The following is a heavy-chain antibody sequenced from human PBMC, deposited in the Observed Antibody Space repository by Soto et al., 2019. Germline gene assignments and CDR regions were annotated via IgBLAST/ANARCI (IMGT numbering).Heavy chain of an antibody. CDR2: IRNKANNYAT. Sequence: GGSLRLSCAASGFTFSDHYMDWVRQAPGKGLEWVGRIRNKANNYATEYAASVKGRFTISRDDSKNSLYLQMNSLETEDTAVYSCAKDYSYGPGYYYYGMDVWGQGTTVTVS. V-gene: IGHV3-72*01. CDR1: GFTFSDHY. CDR3: AKDYSYGPGYYYYGMDV. J-gene: IGHJ6*02. D-gene: IGHD5-18*01.